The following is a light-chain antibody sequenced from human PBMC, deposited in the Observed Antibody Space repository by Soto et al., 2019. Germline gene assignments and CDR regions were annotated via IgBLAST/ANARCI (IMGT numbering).Light chain of an antibody. CDR2: DVN. CDR1: SSDVGGYNF. CDR3: TSSTTSNTMI. Sequence: QSALTQPASVSGSPGQSVTISCTGTSSDVGGYNFVSWYQQHPGKAPKLMLYDVNIRPSGVSNRFSGSKSGNTASLTISGLQAEDEADYCTSSTTSNTMIFGGGTKVTVL. V-gene: IGLV2-14*03. J-gene: IGLJ2*01.